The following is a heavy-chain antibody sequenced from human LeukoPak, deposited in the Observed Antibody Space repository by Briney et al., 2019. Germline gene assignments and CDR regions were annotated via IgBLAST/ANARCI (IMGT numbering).Heavy chain of an antibody. CDR2: IYYSGST. Sequence: SETLSLTCTVPGGSISSYYWSWLRQPPGKGLEWLGYIYYSGSTNYNPSLKSRVTISVDTSKNQFSLKLSSVTAADTAVYYCASQIPAADMGSFDPWGQGTLVTVSS. CDR1: GGSISSYY. D-gene: IGHD2-2*01. CDR3: ASQIPAADMGSFDP. V-gene: IGHV4-59*01. J-gene: IGHJ5*02.